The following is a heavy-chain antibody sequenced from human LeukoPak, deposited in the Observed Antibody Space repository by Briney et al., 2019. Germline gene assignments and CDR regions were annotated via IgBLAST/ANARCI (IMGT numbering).Heavy chain of an antibody. CDR3: AKDGTYYYDSSGYYPYY. J-gene: IGHJ4*02. D-gene: IGHD3-22*01. CDR2: IRNDGDNK. Sequence: GGSLRLSCAASGFTFSNYGMHWVRQAPGKGLEWVTFIRNDGDNKYYAHSLKGRFTISRDNSKNTLYLQMNSLSAEDTAVYYCAKDGTYYYDSSGYYPYYWGQGTLVTVSS. V-gene: IGHV3-30*02. CDR1: GFTFSNYG.